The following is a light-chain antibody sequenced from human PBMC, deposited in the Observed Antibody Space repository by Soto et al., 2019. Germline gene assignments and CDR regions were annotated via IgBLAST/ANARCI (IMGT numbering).Light chain of an antibody. CDR3: QQSYSNDP. CDR1: QSISSY. CDR2: AAS. V-gene: IGKV1-39*01. J-gene: IGKJ4*01. Sequence: DIQMTQSPSSLSASVGDRVTITCRASQSISSYLNWYQQKPGKAPKLLIYAASSLQSGVPSRFSDSGCGTNFTLPISSLEAEDFATYLWQQSYSNDPVGGGTKVEIK.